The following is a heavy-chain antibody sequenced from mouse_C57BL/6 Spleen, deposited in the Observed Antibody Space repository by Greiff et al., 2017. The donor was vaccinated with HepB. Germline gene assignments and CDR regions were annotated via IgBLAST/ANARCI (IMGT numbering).Heavy chain of an antibody. CDR2: IDPSDSYT. V-gene: IGHV1-50*01. CDR3: ANNYYGSSYRYFDV. J-gene: IGHJ1*03. D-gene: IGHD1-1*01. Sequence: QVQLQQSGAELVKPGASVKLSCKASGYTFTSYWMQWVKQRPGQGLEWIGGIDPSDSYTKYNQKFKGKATLTVDTSSSTAYMQLSSLTSEDSAVDYCANNYYGSSYRYFDVWGTGTTVTVSS. CDR1: GYTFTSYW.